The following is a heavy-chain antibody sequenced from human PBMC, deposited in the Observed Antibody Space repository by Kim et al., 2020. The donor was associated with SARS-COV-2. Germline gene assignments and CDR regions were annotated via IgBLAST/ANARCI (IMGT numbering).Heavy chain of an antibody. V-gene: IGHV1-69*01. Sequence: FQGRVTITADESTSTAYMELSSLRSEDTAVYYCARGGIVVVVAQGGWFDPWGQGTLVTVSS. CDR3: ARGGIVVVVAQGGWFDP. J-gene: IGHJ5*02. D-gene: IGHD2-15*01.